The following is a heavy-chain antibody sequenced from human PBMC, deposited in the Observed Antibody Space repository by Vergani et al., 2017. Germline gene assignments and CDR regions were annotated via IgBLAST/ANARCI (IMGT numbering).Heavy chain of an antibody. D-gene: IGHD1-1*01. Sequence: QVQLVESGGGEVQPGRSLRLSCSAAGFPFSDSGVHWVRQAPGRGLEWVSVISYDGNKKNYADSVKGRFTISRDNSKNTLYLEMHALRAEDTAVYYCAGDFLTRVTTLDYYYMGVWGTGTTVTVSS. CDR2: ISYDGNKK. CDR1: GFPFSDSG. CDR3: AGDFLTRVTTLDYYYMGV. V-gene: IGHV3-30*03. J-gene: IGHJ6*03.